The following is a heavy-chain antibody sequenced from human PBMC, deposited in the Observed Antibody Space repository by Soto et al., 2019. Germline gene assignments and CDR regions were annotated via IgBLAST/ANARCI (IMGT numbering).Heavy chain of an antibody. J-gene: IGHJ4*02. CDR3: GRISSHGDYAY. CDR1: GGSISSSSYY. D-gene: IGHD4-17*01. V-gene: IGHV4-39*01. Sequence: SETLSLTCTVSGGSISSSSYYWGWIRQPPGKGLEWIGSIFYSGSTYYNPSLKSRVAISVDTSKNQFSLKLSSVTAADTAVYYCGRISSHGDYAYWGQGTLVTVSS. CDR2: IFYSGST.